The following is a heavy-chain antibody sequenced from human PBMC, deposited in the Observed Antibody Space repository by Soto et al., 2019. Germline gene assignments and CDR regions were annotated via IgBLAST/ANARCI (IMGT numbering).Heavy chain of an antibody. CDR3: ARDRGPNTPDY. CDR1: GFTFSNYW. V-gene: IGHV3-7*01. CDR2: MNQDGSQI. D-gene: IGHD2-2*02. Sequence: EVQVMESGGGLVQPGGSLRLSCAVSGFTFSNYWMTWVRQAPGKGLEWVAYMNQDGSQIYYVDSLRGRFTISRDNAKNSLYLQMNSLRVDDTAVYYCARDRGPNTPDYWGQGTLVTVSS. J-gene: IGHJ4*02.